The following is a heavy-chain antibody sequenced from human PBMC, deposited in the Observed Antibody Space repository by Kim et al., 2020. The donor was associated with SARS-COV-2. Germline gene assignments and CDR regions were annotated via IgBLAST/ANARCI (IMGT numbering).Heavy chain of an antibody. D-gene: IGHD3-22*01. V-gene: IGHV3-7*03. J-gene: IGHJ4*02. CDR3: ARGVTIVVDYYFDY. Sequence: VDSVKGRFTISRDNAKNSLYLQMNSLRAEDTAVYYCARGVTIVVDYYFDYWGQGTLVTVSS.